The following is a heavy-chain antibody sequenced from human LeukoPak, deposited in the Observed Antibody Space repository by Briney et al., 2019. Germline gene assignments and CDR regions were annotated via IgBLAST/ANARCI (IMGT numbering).Heavy chain of an antibody. CDR2: INNDGSST. CDR1: GFTFSSFW. CDR3: ARRGALDGYKHDAFDI. Sequence: PGGSLRLSCAASGFTFSSFWMHWVRQAPGKGLVWVSRINNDGSSTYYADSVKGRFTISRDNSKNTLYLQMNSLRAEDTAVYYCARRGALDGYKHDAFDIWGQGTMVTVSS. J-gene: IGHJ3*02. D-gene: IGHD5-24*01. V-gene: IGHV3-74*01.